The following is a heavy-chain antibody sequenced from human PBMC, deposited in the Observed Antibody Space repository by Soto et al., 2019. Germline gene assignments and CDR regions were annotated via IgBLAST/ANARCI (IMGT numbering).Heavy chain of an antibody. V-gene: IGHV3-7*03. J-gene: IGHJ5*02. Sequence: PGGSLRLSCAASGFTFSSYWMSWVRQAPGKGLEWVANDKNYVGSVKGRFTISRDNGKNSPYLQMNSLRAEDTAVYYCAREKSDTSGFYFWFDLWGQGTLVTVSS. CDR1: GFTFSSYW. CDR2: DK. D-gene: IGHD6-19*01. CDR3: AREKSDTSGFYFWFDL.